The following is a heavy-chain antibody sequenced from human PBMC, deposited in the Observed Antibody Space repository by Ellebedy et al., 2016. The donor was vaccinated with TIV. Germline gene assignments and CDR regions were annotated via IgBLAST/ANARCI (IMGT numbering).Heavy chain of an antibody. CDR1: GFIFSTYW. D-gene: IGHD5-12*01. J-gene: IGHJ4*02. CDR3: ARGYSGSFDY. Sequence: PGGSLRLSCAASGFIFSTYWMSWVRQAPGKGLEWVANIKQDGSQKYYADSVKGRFTISRDNAKNSLYLQMNSLRAEDTAVYYCARGYSGSFDYWGQGTLVTVSS. CDR2: IKQDGSQK. V-gene: IGHV3-7*03.